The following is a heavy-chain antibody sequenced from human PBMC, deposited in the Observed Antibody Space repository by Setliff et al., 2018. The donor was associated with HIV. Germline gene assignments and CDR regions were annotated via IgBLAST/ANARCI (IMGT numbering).Heavy chain of an antibody. CDR2: ISDYNSNT. Sequence: GASVKVSCKAFGYTFINYGLSWVRQAPGQGLEWMGWISDYNSNTEYAQKLQGRVTMTKDTSTSTAYMELRSLRPDDTAVYFCARRADWFDLWGQGTLVTVSS. CDR3: ARRADWFDL. V-gene: IGHV1-18*01. J-gene: IGHJ5*02. CDR1: GYTFINYG.